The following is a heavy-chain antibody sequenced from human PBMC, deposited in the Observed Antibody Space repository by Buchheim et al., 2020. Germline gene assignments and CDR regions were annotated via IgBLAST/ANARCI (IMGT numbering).Heavy chain of an antibody. J-gene: IGHJ4*02. CDR1: GSTFSSYE. D-gene: IGHD3-16*01. CDR2: MSFDGRNK. CDR3: ARDLGLRFGGGFDY. V-gene: IGHV3-30*04. Sequence: QVQLVESGGGVVQPGRSLRLSCAASGSTFSSYEVHWVRQAPGKGLEWLSFMSFDGRNKYYADSVKGRFTVSRDTSKNTLYLQMNSLRADDTAVYYCARDLGLRFGGGFDYWGQGT.